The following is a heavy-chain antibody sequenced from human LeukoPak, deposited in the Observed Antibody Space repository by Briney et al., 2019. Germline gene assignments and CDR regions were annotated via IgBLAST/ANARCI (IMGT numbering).Heavy chain of an antibody. V-gene: IGHV3-23*01. D-gene: IGHD3-10*01. Sequence: GGSLRLSCGASGFTFSSYGMSWVRQAPGRGLEWVSSISDSGDRTFYADSVKGRFTISRDNSKNTLFLQVNSLRAEDTAVYYCAKGGAVSSKSITMVRGTRRYYYYMDVWGKGTTVTISS. CDR1: GFTFSSYG. J-gene: IGHJ6*03. CDR2: ISDSGDRT. CDR3: AKGGAVSSKSITMVRGTRRYYYYMDV.